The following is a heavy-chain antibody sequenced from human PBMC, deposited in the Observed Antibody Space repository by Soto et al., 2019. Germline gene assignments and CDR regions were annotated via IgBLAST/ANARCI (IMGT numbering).Heavy chain of an antibody. J-gene: IGHJ3*02. Sequence: HPGGSLRISCAASGFTFSSYWMSWVRRAPGKGQEWVANIKQDGSEKYYVDSVKGRFTISRDNAKISLYLQMNSLRAEYTAVYYCVREVKTCSGGSCYTDAFAIWGQGTLVTV. V-gene: IGHV3-7*01. D-gene: IGHD2-15*01. CDR1: GFTFSSYW. CDR2: IKQDGSEK. CDR3: VREVKTCSGGSCYTDAFAI.